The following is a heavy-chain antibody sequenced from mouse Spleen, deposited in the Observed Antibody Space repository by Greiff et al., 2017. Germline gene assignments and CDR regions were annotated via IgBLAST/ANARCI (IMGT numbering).Heavy chain of an antibody. V-gene: IGHV1-4*01. CDR1: GYTFTSYT. CDR3: ARGDGYLAWFAY. Sequence: VKLVESGAELARPGASVKMSCKASGYTFTSYTMHWVKQRPGQGLEWIGYINPSSGYTKYNQKFKDKATLTADKSSSTAYMQLSSLTSEDSAVYYCARGDGYLAWFAYWGQGTLVTVSA. J-gene: IGHJ3*01. D-gene: IGHD2-3*01. CDR2: INPSSGYT.